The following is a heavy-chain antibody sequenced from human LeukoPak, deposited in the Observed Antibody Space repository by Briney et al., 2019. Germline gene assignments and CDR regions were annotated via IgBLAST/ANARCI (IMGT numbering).Heavy chain of an antibody. CDR2: VYYSGST. CDR3: ARGKDPTIFGVVTLFDY. D-gene: IGHD3-3*01. Sequence: PSETLSLTCTVSSGSISSSSYYWGWIRQPPGKGLEWIGSVYYSGSTNYNPSLKSRVTMSVDTSKNQFSLKLSSVTAADTAVYYCARGKDPTIFGVVTLFDYWGQGTLVTVSS. J-gene: IGHJ4*02. CDR1: SGSISSSSYY. V-gene: IGHV4-39*07.